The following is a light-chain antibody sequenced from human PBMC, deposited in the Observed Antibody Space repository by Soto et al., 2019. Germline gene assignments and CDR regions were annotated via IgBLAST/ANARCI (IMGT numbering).Light chain of an antibody. CDR1: QVIRND. CDR2: DAS. V-gene: IGKV1-17*01. J-gene: IGKJ1*01. Sequence: IALTQAPSTLSASLWDTFTVTGLASQVIRNDLGWYQQKPGKAPKLLIYDASSLESGVPSRFSGSGSGTEFTLTISSRHSDNFATYYWQPYNSYSPWTSGLGTKEDIK. CDR3: QPYNSYSPWT.